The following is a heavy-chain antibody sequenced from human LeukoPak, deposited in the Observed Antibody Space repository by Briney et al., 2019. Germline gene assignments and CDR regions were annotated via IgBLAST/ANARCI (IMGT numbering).Heavy chain of an antibody. CDR1: GFTFSTYN. CDR2: ISSSSSYI. J-gene: IGHJ4*02. D-gene: IGHD1-26*01. Sequence: PGGSLRLSCAASGFTFSTYNMNWVRQAPGKGLEWVSSISSSSSYIYYADSVKGRFTISRDNAKNSLYLQMNSLRAEDTAVYYCARSISGIVGAFRLDYWGQGTLVTVSS. V-gene: IGHV3-21*01. CDR3: ARSISGIVGAFRLDY.